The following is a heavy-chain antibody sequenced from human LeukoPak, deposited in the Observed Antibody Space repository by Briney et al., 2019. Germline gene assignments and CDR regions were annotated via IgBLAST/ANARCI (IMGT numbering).Heavy chain of an antibody. D-gene: IGHD6-13*01. CDR2: INPNRGVT. Sequence: ASVKVSCKASGYTFIHHYMHWVRQAPGQGLEWMGWINPNRGVTNYAQKFQGRVTMTRDTSISTAYMEMSRLRSDDTAVYYCARADSSSWYYNWFDPWGQGTLVTVSS. CDR1: GYTFIHHY. CDR3: ARADSSSWYYNWFDP. J-gene: IGHJ5*02. V-gene: IGHV1-2*02.